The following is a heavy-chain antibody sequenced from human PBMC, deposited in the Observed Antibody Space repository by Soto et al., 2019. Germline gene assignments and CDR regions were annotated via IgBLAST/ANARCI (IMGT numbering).Heavy chain of an antibody. J-gene: IGHJ4*02. CDR2: ITTRGGRT. CDR1: GFSFSSYA. CDR3: AKEYYYDPSGPYSDLYFDS. Sequence: EVQLLESGGGLTQPGGSLRLACAASGFSFSSYAMSWVRQAPSQGLEWVSSITTRGGRTYYADSVRGRFTISRDNFANALYLEMNSLRAEDTVIYYCAKEYYYDPSGPYSDLYFDSWGQGTLVTVSS. V-gene: IGHV3-23*01. D-gene: IGHD3-22*01.